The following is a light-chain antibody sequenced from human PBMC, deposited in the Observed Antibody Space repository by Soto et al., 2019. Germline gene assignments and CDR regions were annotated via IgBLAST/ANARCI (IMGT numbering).Light chain of an antibody. CDR3: QQYNSQWT. CDR1: QGINTF. J-gene: IGKJ1*01. Sequence: IQLTQSPSSLSASVGDRVTITCRASQGINTFLAWYQQKAGKAPKLLIYAASTLQSGVPSRFSGSGSGTEFTLTISSLQPDDFATYYCQQYNSQWTFGQGTKVDI. V-gene: IGKV1-9*01. CDR2: AAS.